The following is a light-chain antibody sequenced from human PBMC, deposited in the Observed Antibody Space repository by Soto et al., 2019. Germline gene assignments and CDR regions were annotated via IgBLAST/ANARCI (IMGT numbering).Light chain of an antibody. CDR3: SSYTSSVSVV. V-gene: IGLV2-14*01. Sequence: QSALTQPASVSGSPGQSITISSTGTSSDVGGYNYVSWYQQHPGKAPKLMIYDVSNRPSGVSNRFSGSKSGNTASLTISGLQAEDEADYYCSSYTSSVSVVFGGGTKVTVL. CDR2: DVS. J-gene: IGLJ2*01. CDR1: SSDVGGYNY.